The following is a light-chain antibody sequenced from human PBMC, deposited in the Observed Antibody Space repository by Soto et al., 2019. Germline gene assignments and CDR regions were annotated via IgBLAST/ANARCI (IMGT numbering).Light chain of an antibody. CDR2: KAS. Sequence: DIQMTQSPSTLSAYVGDRVTITCRASQSISGWLAWYQQKPGKAPKVLIYKASTLESGVPSRFSGSRSGTEFTLTISSLQPDDFATYYCQQYKSYPYTVGQGTKLEI. J-gene: IGKJ2*01. CDR1: QSISGW. V-gene: IGKV1-5*03. CDR3: QQYKSYPYT.